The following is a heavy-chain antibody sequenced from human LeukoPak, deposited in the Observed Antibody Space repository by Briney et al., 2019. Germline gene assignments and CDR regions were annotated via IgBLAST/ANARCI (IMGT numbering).Heavy chain of an antibody. J-gene: IGHJ4*02. D-gene: IGHD2-8*01. CDR1: GFTFSSYG. CDR2: IRYDGSNK. CDR3: ARADAYCTNGVCPDY. V-gene: IGHV3-30*02. Sequence: PGGSLRLSCAASGFTFSSYGMHWVRQAPGKGLEWVAFIRYDGSNKYYADSVKGRFTISRDNSKNTLYLQMNSLRAEDTAVYYCARADAYCTNGVCPDYWGQGTLVTVSS.